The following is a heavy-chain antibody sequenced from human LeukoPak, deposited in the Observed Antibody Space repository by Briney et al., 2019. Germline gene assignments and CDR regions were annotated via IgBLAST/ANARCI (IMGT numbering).Heavy chain of an antibody. CDR1: GFTFDDYA. CDR2: ISWNSGSI. D-gene: IGHD3-3*01. Sequence: GGSLRLSCAASGFTFDDYAMHWVRQAPGKGLEWVSGISWNSGSIGYADSVKGRFTISRDNAKNSLYLQMNSLRAEDTALYYCAKGISTYYDFWSGPFDPWGQGTLVTVSS. CDR3: AKGISTYYDFWSGPFDP. J-gene: IGHJ5*02. V-gene: IGHV3-9*01.